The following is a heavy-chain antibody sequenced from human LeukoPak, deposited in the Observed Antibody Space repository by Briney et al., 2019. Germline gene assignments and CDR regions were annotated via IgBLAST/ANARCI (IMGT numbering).Heavy chain of an antibody. CDR3: ARVAAAGPVGYFQH. CDR2: ISSSSSTI. J-gene: IGHJ1*01. Sequence: GGSLRLSCAASGFTFSSYSMNWVRQAPGKGLEWVSYISSSSSTIYYADSVKGRFTISRDNAKNSLYLQMNSLRAEDTAVYHCARVAAAGPVGYFQHWGQGTLVTVSS. D-gene: IGHD6-13*01. CDR1: GFTFSSYS. V-gene: IGHV3-48*01.